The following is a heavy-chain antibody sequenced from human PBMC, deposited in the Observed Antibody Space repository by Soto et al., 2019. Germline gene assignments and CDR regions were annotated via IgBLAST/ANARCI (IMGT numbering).Heavy chain of an antibody. CDR1: GYTFTSYG. Sequence: ASVKVSCKASGYTFTSYGISWVRQAPGQGLEWMGWISAYNGNTNYAQKLQGRVTMTTDTSTSTAYMELRSLRSNDTAVYYGGLPHRIVGANDYWGRGTVVTVSS. D-gene: IGHD1-26*01. V-gene: IGHV1-18*01. CDR2: ISAYNGNT. J-gene: IGHJ4*02. CDR3: GLPHRIVGANDY.